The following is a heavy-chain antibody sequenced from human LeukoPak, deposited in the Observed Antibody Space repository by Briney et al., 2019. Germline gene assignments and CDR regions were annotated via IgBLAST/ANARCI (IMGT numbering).Heavy chain of an antibody. CDR1: GGSISSYY. CDR3: ARENAVAGTYYYYYGMDV. Sequence: PSETLSLTCTVSGGSISSYYWSWIRQPPGKGLEWIGYIYYSGSTNYNPSLKSRVTISVDTSKNQFSLKLSSVTAADTAVYYCARENAVAGTYYYYYGMDVWGQGTTVTVSS. V-gene: IGHV4-59*01. CDR2: IYYSGST. J-gene: IGHJ6*02. D-gene: IGHD6-19*01.